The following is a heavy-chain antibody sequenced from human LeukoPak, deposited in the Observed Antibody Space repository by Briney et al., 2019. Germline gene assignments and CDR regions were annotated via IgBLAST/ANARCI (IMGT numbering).Heavy chain of an antibody. V-gene: IGHV3-15*01. CDR1: GFTFSNTW. CDR2: IKSKTDGGTT. D-gene: IGHD3-3*01. Sequence: GGSLRLSCAASGFTFSNTWMSWVRQAPGKGLEWVGRIKSKTDGGTTDYAAPVKGRFIISRDDSKNTLYLQMNSLKTEDTAVYYCTMVMAYYDFWSGYYRDDYWGQGTLVTVSS. CDR3: TMVMAYYDFWSGYYRDDY. J-gene: IGHJ4*02.